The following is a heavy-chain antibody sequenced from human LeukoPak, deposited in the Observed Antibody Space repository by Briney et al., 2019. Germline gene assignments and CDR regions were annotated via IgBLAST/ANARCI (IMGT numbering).Heavy chain of an antibody. V-gene: IGHV4-59*12. J-gene: IGHJ4*02. CDR1: GGSISDNY. D-gene: IGHD2-2*01. Sequence: SETLSLTCTVSGGSISDNYWSWIRQPPGKGLEWIGYAYYSGHTNYNSSLKSRVTISVDTSKNQFSLKLSSVTAADTAVYYCASSHCSSTSCYRRRSHYPDYWGQGTLVTVSS. CDR2: AYYSGHT. CDR3: ASSHCSSTSCYRRRSHYPDY.